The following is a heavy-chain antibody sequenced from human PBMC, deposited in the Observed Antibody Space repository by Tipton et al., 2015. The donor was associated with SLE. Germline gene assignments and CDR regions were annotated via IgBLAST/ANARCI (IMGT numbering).Heavy chain of an antibody. J-gene: IGHJ5*02. CDR2: VYHTGST. CDR1: GGSISSSNW. CDR3: ASRADWFDP. Sequence: TLSLTCAVSGGSISSSNWWSWVRQSPGKGLEWIGEVYHTGSTNYNPSLKSRVTISLDKSKNQFSLNVRSVAAADTAVYYCASRADWFDPWGQGTLVTVSS. V-gene: IGHV4-4*02.